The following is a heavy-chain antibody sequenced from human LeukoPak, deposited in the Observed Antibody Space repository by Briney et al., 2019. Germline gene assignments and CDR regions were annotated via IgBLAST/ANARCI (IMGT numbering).Heavy chain of an antibody. J-gene: IGHJ3*02. CDR2: IGGSGIRT. CDR3: AKDRFQGRTGDAFDI. CDR1: GFTFTTYG. D-gene: IGHD1-1*01. Sequence: GGSLRLSCSASGFTFTTYGMNWVRQAPGKGLEWVSGIGGSGIRTYYADSVKGRFTISRDNSKNTLYLQMNSLRAEDTAVYYCAKDRFQGRTGDAFDIWGQGTMVTVSS. V-gene: IGHV3-23*01.